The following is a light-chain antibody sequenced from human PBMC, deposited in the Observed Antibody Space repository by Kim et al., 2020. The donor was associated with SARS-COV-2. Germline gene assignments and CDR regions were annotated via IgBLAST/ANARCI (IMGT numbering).Light chain of an antibody. V-gene: IGLV3-1*01. CDR2: KDS. CDR1: KLGNKY. Sequence: PLQTDIITCSGDKLGNKYACWYQQKPGQSPVLVIYKDSKRPSKVPGRFSGSNSGNTATLTISGTQAMDEANYYCQAWDNSTVVFGGRTKLTVL. CDR3: QAWDNSTVV. J-gene: IGLJ2*01.